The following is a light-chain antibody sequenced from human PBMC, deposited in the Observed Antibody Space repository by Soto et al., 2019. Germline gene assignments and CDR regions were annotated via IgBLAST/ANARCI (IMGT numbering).Light chain of an antibody. CDR1: HNITTY. CDR3: QQSYINLT. V-gene: IGKV1-39*01. CDR2: GTS. J-gene: IGKJ4*01. Sequence: DIQVTQSPSSLSASVGDRITITCRASHNITTYLSWYQQKPGKAPRLLMYGTSNLQSGVPSRFSGSGSGTDFTLTIASLQPEDFATYYCQQSYINLTFGGGTNVESK.